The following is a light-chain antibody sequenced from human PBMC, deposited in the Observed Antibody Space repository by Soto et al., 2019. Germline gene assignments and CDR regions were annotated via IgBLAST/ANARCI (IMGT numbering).Light chain of an antibody. Sequence: QSALTQPPSASGSPGQSVTISCSGTSSDVVGYNYVSWYQHHPGKAPKLMIYEVTKRPSGVPDRFSGAKSGNTASLTVSGLQAEDEADYYCSSYAGSNNLVFGGGTQLTVL. CDR3: SSYAGSNNLV. V-gene: IGLV2-8*01. CDR2: EVT. CDR1: SSDVVGYNY. J-gene: IGLJ2*01.